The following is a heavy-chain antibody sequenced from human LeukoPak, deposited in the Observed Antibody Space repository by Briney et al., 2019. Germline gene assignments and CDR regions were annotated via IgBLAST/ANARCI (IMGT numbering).Heavy chain of an antibody. D-gene: IGHD6-13*01. CDR3: ARARIAAAGNFDY. J-gene: IGHJ4*02. Sequence: GGSLRLSCAASGFTFSSYDMHWVRQATGKGLEWVSAIGTAGDTYYPGSVKGRFTTSRENAKNSLYLQMNSLRAGDTAVYYCARARIAAAGNFDYWGQGTLVAVSS. V-gene: IGHV3-13*01. CDR1: GFTFSSYD. CDR2: IGTAGDT.